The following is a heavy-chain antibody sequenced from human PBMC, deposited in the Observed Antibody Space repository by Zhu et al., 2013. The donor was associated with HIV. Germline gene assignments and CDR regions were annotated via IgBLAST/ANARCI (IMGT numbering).Heavy chain of an antibody. D-gene: IGHD1-26*01. V-gene: IGHV4-34*01. CDR2: INHGGSS. J-gene: IGHJ4*02. CDR1: GGSFSGYY. Sequence: QVQLQESGPALVKPSETLSLTCAVYGGSFSGYYWTWIRQPPGRGLEWIGEINHGGSSSNNPSLTSRVIISVDTSKNQFSLRLSSVTAADTAIYYCARGIVGATKTRRRYDYWGQGTLVTVSS. CDR3: ARGIVGATKTRRRYDY.